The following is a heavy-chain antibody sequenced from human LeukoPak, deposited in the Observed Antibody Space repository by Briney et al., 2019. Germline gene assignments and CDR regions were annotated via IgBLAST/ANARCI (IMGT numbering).Heavy chain of an antibody. J-gene: IGHJ5*02. CDR1: GGSISSYY. D-gene: IGHD6-19*01. CDR2: IYYSGST. CDR3: ARHGYSSGSLAWFDP. Sequence: SQTLSLTCTVAGGSISSYYWSWIRQPPGKGLEWIGYIYYSGSTNYNPSLKSRVTISVDTSKNQFSLKLSSVTAADTAVYYCARHGYSSGSLAWFDPWGQGTQVTVSS. V-gene: IGHV4-59*01.